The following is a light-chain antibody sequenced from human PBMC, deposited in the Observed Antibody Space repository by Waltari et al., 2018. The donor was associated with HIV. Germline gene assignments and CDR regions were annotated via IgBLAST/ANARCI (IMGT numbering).Light chain of an antibody. Sequence: DIVMTQSPLSLPVTPGAPASISGKSSQSPLHSNKKNYLDWYLQKPGQSPQLLIYLGSNRASGVPDRFSGSGSGTDFTLKISRVEAEDVGVYYCMQALQTITFGQGTRLEIK. V-gene: IGKV2-28*01. J-gene: IGKJ5*01. CDR1: QSPLHSNKKNY. CDR3: MQALQTIT. CDR2: LGS.